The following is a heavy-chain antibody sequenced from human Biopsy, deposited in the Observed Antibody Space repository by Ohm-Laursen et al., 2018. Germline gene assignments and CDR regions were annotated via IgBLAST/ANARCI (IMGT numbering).Heavy chain of an antibody. V-gene: IGHV4-59*01. Sequence: GTLSLTCSVSSASINLYYWGWIRQPPGKGLEWIGYINHSGHTNYNPSLKSRLTMSVDTSKNQFSLKLTSVTAADTAVYYCARDRIAYCTATSCDNFGLDVWGQGTTVTVSS. J-gene: IGHJ6*02. D-gene: IGHD2-8*02. CDR1: SASINLYY. CDR3: ARDRIAYCTATSCDNFGLDV. CDR2: INHSGHT.